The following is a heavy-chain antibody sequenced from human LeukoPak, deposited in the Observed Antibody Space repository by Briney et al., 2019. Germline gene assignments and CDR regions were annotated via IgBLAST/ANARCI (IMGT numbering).Heavy chain of an antibody. V-gene: IGHV2-5*01. D-gene: IGHD3-22*01. Sequence: ESGPTLVTPTQTLTLTCTFSGFSLSTSGGGVGWIRQPPGKALDRLALIYWNDDERSCPSLKSRLTCTNESSKNQAILTMTTTDPVDTATYYCAHSPKDYYDSSGHHDAFDIWGQGTMVTVSS. CDR3: AHSPKDYYDSSGHHDAFDI. CDR2: IYWNDDE. CDR1: GFSLSTSGGG. J-gene: IGHJ3*02.